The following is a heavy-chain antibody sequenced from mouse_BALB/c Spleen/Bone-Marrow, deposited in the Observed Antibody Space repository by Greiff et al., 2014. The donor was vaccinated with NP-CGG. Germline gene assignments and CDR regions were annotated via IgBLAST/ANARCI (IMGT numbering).Heavy chain of an antibody. CDR3: ARYGGYFDY. V-gene: IGHV1-54*01. CDR2: INPGSGST. Sequence: QAQLKESGAELVRPGTSVKVSCKASGYAFTDYLVEWLKQRPGQGLEWIGVINPGSGSTNYNEKFKDKATLTADKSSSTAYMQLSSLTSDDSAVYFCARYGGYFDYWGQGTILTVSS. J-gene: IGHJ2*01. D-gene: IGHD1-1*02. CDR1: GYAFTDYL.